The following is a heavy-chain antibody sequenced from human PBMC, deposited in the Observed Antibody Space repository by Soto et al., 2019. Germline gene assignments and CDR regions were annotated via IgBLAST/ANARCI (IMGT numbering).Heavy chain of an antibody. CDR2: IDWDDDK. CDR3: AGSITIFGVVIQPFDP. D-gene: IGHD3-3*01. J-gene: IGHJ5*02. Sequence: SGPTLVNPTQTLTLTCTFSGFSLSTSRMCVSWIRQPPGKALEWLALIDWDDDKYYSTSLKTRLTISKDTSKNQVVLTMTNMDPVDTATYYCAGSITIFGVVIQPFDPWGHGTLVTVSS. CDR1: GFSLSTSRMC. V-gene: IGHV2-70*01.